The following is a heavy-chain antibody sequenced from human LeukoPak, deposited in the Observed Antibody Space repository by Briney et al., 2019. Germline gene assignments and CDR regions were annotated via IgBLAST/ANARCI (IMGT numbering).Heavy chain of an antibody. J-gene: IGHJ5*02. CDR1: GGSIRSSSYY. CDR2: IYYSGST. CDR3: ARPLTGRYSSGPPKGKWFDP. V-gene: IGHV4-39*01. D-gene: IGHD6-19*01. Sequence: SETLSLTCTVSGGSIRSSSYYRGWIRQPPGKGLEWIGSIYYSGSTYYNPSLKSRVTISVDTSKNQCSLELSSVTAADTAVYYCARPLTGRYSSGPPKGKWFDPWGQGTLVTVPS.